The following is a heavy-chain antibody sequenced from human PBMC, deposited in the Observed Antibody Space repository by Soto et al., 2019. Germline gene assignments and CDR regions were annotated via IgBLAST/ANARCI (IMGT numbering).Heavy chain of an antibody. Sequence: PAGSLRLTCAASGFTIRSYAMNWVRQAQGTGPEWVSGISGSGDRGYHANSVTGCFTISRDNSKHTLYPQADGLRAEDKAVYYCTKEYGASHSPIDDWGQGTQVTVSS. V-gene: IGHV3-23*01. D-gene: IGHD2-8*01. CDR2: ISGSGDRG. CDR1: GFTIRSYA. CDR3: TKEYGASHSPIDD. J-gene: IGHJ4*02.